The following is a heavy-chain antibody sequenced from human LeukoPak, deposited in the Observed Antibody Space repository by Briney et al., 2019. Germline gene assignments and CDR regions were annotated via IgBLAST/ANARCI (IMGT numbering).Heavy chain of an antibody. CDR1: GFTFNNFA. CDR2: ISGSGGHT. D-gene: IGHD3-10*01. J-gene: IGHJ4*02. V-gene: IGHV3-23*01. CDR3: AKHWVQGSGSYMEE. Sequence: GGSLRLSCAASGFTFNNFAMSWVRQAPGKGLEWVSAISGSGGHTYIADSVKGRFTISRDNSKNTVYLQMNSLKAGDTAIYYCAKHWVQGSGSYMEEWGQGTLVTVSS.